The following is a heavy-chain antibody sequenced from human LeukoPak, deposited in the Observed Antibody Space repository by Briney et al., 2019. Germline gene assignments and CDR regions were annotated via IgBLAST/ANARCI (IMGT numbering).Heavy chain of an antibody. CDR2: IWYDGSNK. CDR1: GFTFSSYG. V-gene: IGHV3-33*01. J-gene: IGHJ4*02. Sequence: PGRSLRLSCAASGFTFSSYGMHWVGQAPGKGLEWVAVIWYDGSNKYYADSVKGRFTISRDNSKNTLYLQMNSLRAEDTAVYYCARAGHYYGSGSYYSNFDYWGQGTLVTVSS. D-gene: IGHD3-10*01. CDR3: ARAGHYYGSGSYYSNFDY.